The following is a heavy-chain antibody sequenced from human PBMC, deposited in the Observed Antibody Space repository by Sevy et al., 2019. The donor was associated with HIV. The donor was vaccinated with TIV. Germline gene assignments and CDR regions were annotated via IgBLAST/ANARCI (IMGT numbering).Heavy chain of an antibody. Sequence: GESLKISCKGSGYSFTSYWIGWVRQMPGKGLEWMGIIYPGDSDTRYSPSFQGQVTISADKSISTAYLQWSSQKASDTAMYYCARHAYCSSTSCYSGGYYYYYGMDVWGQGTTVTVSS. CDR1: GYSFTSYW. D-gene: IGHD2-2*01. CDR3: ARHAYCSSTSCYSGGYYYYYGMDV. V-gene: IGHV5-51*01. CDR2: IYPGDSDT. J-gene: IGHJ6*02.